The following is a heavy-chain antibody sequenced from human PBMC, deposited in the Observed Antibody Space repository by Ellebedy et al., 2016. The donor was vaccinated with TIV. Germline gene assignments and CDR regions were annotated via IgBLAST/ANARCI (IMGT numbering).Heavy chain of an antibody. V-gene: IGHV3-21*01. Sequence: GESLKISCAASGFTFSSYSMNWVRQAPGKGLEWVSSISSSSSYIYYADSVKGRFTISRDNAKNSLYLQMNSLGDEDTAVYYCARDQWLGRAYYFDSWGQGTLVTVSS. CDR1: GFTFSSYS. J-gene: IGHJ4*02. D-gene: IGHD6-19*01. CDR2: ISSSSSYI. CDR3: ARDQWLGRAYYFDS.